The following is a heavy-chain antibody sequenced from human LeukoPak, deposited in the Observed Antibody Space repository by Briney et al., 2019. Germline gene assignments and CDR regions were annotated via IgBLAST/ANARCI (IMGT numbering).Heavy chain of an antibody. J-gene: IGHJ4*02. V-gene: IGHV1-2*06. Sequence: GASVKVSCKASGYTFTGYYMHWVRQAPGQGLEWMGRINPNSGGTNYAQKFQGRVTMTTDTSISTAYMELSSLISDDTAVYYCASVTTCYSGSYGYWGQGTLVTVSS. CDR1: GYTFTGYY. CDR2: INPNSGGT. D-gene: IGHD1-26*01. CDR3: ASVTTCYSGSYGY.